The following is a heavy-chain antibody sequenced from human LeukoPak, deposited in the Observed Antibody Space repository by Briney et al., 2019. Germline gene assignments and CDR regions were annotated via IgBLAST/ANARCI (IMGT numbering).Heavy chain of an antibody. Sequence: PSETLSLTCTVSGGSISSYYWSWIRQPPGKGLEWIGYIYYSGSTNYNPSLKSRVTISVDTSKNQFSLKLSSVTAADTAVYYCARGQSSGYYPIDYWGQGTLVTVSS. CDR3: ARGQSSGYYPIDY. CDR2: IYYSGST. V-gene: IGHV4-59*12. CDR1: GGSISSYY. D-gene: IGHD3-22*01. J-gene: IGHJ4*02.